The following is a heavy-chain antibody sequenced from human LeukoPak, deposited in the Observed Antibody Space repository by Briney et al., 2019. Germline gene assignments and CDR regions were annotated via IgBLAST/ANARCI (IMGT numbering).Heavy chain of an antibody. V-gene: IGHV4-59*01. CDR2: IYYSGST. D-gene: IGHD1-1*01. Sequence: TETLSLTCTVSGGSISGYYWTWIRQPPGKGLEYIGYIYYSGSTNHNPSLKSRVTISVDTSKNQFSLKLSSVTAADTAVYYCARGRYTFDYWGQGTLVTVSS. CDR3: ARGRYTFDY. CDR1: GGSISGYY. J-gene: IGHJ4*02.